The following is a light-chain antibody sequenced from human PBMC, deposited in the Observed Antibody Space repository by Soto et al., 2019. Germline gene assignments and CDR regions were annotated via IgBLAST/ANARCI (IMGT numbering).Light chain of an antibody. J-gene: IGLJ2*01. V-gene: IGLV2-23*01. CDR1: SSDVGRYNI. Sequence: QSALTQPASVSGSPGQSITISCTGSSSDVGRYNIVSWYQQHPGKAPKLMIYEGSQRPSGVSDRFSGSKSGNTASLTISGLQADDEADYYCCSYAGDRDLIFGGGTQLTL. CDR3: CSYAGDRDLI. CDR2: EGS.